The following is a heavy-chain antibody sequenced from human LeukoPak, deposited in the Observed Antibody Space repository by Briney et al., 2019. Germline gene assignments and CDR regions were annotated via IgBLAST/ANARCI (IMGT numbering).Heavy chain of an antibody. CDR3: ARTYCSSTSCYVKATYFDY. J-gene: IGHJ4*02. CDR1: GGTFSSYA. V-gene: IGHV1-69*04. CDR2: IIPILGIA. D-gene: IGHD2-2*01. Sequence: EASVKVSCKASGGTFSSYAISWVRQAPGQGLEWMGRIIPILGIANYAQKFQGRVTITADKSTSTAYMELSSLRSEDTAVYYCARTYCSSTSCYVKATYFDYWDQGTLVTVSS.